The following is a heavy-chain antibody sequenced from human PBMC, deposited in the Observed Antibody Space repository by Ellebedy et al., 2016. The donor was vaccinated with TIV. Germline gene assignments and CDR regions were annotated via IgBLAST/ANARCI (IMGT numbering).Heavy chain of an antibody. D-gene: IGHD1-1*01. CDR1: GYSFPSTW. V-gene: IGHV5-51*01. J-gene: IGHJ2*01. CDR2: IYPGDSDT. CDR3: ARRTRAAYWYFDL. Sequence: VESLKISCQSSGYSFPSTWLGWVRQMPGKGLEWMGIIYPGDSDTRYSPSLQGQVTIPADKSSNTAYLQWSSLKASDSAMFYCARRTRAAYWYFDLWGRGTLVTVSS.